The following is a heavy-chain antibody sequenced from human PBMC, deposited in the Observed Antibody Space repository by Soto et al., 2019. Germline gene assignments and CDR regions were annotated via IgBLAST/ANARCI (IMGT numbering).Heavy chain of an antibody. J-gene: IGHJ4*02. CDR2: ISSSDDTI. V-gene: IGHV3-11*01. CDR1: GFSFSDYY. CDR3: ARGKVESGYPLFDY. D-gene: IGHD5-12*01. Sequence: QVQLVESGGDLVKPGGSLRLSCAASGFSFSDYYMNWIRQAPGKGLEWVSYISSSDDTIYYADSVKGRFTISRDNAKNSLDLQMNSLSAEDTAVYYCARGKVESGYPLFDYWGQGTLVTVSS.